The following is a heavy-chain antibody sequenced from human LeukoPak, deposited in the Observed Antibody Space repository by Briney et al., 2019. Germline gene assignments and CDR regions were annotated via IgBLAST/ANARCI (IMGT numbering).Heavy chain of an antibody. D-gene: IGHD4-11*01. Sequence: ASVKVSCKASGYTFTSYAMNWVRQAPGQGLEWMGWINTNTGNPTYAQGFTGRFVFSLDTSVSTAYLQISSLKAEDTAVYYCASLMTTPYYYYGMDVWGPRDHGHRLL. CDR3: ASLMTTPYYYYGMDV. CDR1: GYTFTSYA. CDR2: INTNTGNP. V-gene: IGHV7-4-1*02. J-gene: IGHJ6*01.